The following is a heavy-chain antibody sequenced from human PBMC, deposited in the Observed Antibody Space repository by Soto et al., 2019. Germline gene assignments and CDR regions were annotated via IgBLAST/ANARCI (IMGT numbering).Heavy chain of an antibody. V-gene: IGHV1-69*13. Sequence: PVNLSCKASGGTFSSYVISWVRQDPGQGLEWMGEIIPIFGTANYAQKFQGRVTITADESTSTAYMELSSLRSEDTAVYYCARDRGPSSGYYPYWFDPWGQGTLVTVSS. CDR1: GGTFSSYV. CDR2: IIPIFGTA. J-gene: IGHJ5*02. D-gene: IGHD3-22*01. CDR3: ARDRGPSSGYYPYWFDP.